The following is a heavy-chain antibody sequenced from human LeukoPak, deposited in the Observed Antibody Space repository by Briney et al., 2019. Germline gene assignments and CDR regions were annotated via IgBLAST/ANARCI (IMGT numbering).Heavy chain of an antibody. CDR2: IYYSGST. J-gene: IGHJ3*02. V-gene: IGHV4-30-4*08. Sequence: SQTLSLTCTVSGGSISSGDYYWSWIRQPPGKGLEWIGYIYYSGSTYYNLSLKSRVTISVDTSKNQFSLKLSSVTAADTAVYYCARDQDYDFWSGSQAGHAFDIWGQGTMVTVSS. CDR1: GGSISSGDYY. CDR3: ARDQDYDFWSGSQAGHAFDI. D-gene: IGHD3-3*01.